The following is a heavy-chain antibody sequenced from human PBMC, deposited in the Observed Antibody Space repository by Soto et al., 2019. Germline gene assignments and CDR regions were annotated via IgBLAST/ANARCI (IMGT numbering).Heavy chain of an antibody. D-gene: IGHD3-3*01. V-gene: IGHV3-30-3*01. CDR2: ISYDGSNK. CDR3: ARDKSWRFLEWLPNNWFDP. Sequence: GGSLRLSCASSGCPFSSYAMHWVRQAPGKGLEWVAVISYDGSNKYYADSVKGRFTISRDNSKNTLYLQMNSLRAEDTAVYYCARDKSWRFLEWLPNNWFDPWGQGTLVTVSS. CDR1: GCPFSSYA. J-gene: IGHJ5*02.